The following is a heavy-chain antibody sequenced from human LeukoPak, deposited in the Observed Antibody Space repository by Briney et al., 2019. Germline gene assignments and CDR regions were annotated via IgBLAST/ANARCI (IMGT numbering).Heavy chain of an antibody. D-gene: IGHD6-13*01. Sequence: SVKVSCKASGGTFSSYAISWVPQAPGQGLEWMGGIIPIFGTANYAQKFQGRVTITADKSTSTAYMELSSLRSEDTAVYYCARSIRSGSSSWYVSDYWGQGTLVTVSS. CDR3: ARSIRSGSSSWYVSDY. CDR1: GGTFSSYA. V-gene: IGHV1-69*06. CDR2: IIPIFGTA. J-gene: IGHJ4*02.